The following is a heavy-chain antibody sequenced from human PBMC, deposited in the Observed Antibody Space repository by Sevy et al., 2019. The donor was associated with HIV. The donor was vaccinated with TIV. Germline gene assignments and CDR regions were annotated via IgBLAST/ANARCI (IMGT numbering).Heavy chain of an antibody. CDR3: AKRERSYYDSSGNYDAFDV. V-gene: IGHV3-33*03. D-gene: IGHD3-22*01. CDR1: GFDFSTYD. CDR2: ISFDGSDK. Sequence: GGSLRLSCAASGFDFSTYDMHWVRQAPGKGLEWVAFISFDGSDKWYGDSVKGRFTISSDNSKNTLYVQMNTLRDEDTAVYYCAKRERSYYDSSGNYDAFDVWGQGTLVTVSS. J-gene: IGHJ3*01.